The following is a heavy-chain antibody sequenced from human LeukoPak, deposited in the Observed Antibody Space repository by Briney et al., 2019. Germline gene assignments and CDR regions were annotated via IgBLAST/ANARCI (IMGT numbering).Heavy chain of an antibody. Sequence: PSETLSLTCTVSGGSISNSSSYWGWIRQPPGKGLEWIGRIYYSGSTYYNPSLKSRVTISVDTSKNQFSLKLSSVTAADTAVYYCARHSPVGIFYFDYWGRGTLVTVSS. D-gene: IGHD1-26*01. CDR1: GGSISNSSSY. CDR2: IYYSGST. V-gene: IGHV4-39*01. CDR3: ARHSPVGIFYFDY. J-gene: IGHJ4*02.